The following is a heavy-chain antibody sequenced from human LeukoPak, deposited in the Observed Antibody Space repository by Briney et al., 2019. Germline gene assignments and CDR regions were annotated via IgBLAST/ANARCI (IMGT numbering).Heavy chain of an antibody. J-gene: IGHJ3*02. D-gene: IGHD6-19*01. CDR3: ARESPHSSGWDNSLDI. Sequence: ASVKVSCKASGGTFNTYTFHWVRQAPGQGLEWVGRIIPMLEITNYPQKLQGRVTITADESTSAAYMELSSLTSEDTAVYYCARESPHSSGWDNSLDIWCQGTMVTVSS. V-gene: IGHV1-69*04. CDR1: GGTFNTYT. CDR2: IIPMLEIT.